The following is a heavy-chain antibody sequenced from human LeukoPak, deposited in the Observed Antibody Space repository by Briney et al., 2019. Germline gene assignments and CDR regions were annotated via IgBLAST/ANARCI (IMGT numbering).Heavy chain of an antibody. Sequence: SETLSLTCTVSGGSISSGDYYWSWIRQPPGKGLEWIGYIYYSGSTYYNPSLKSRVTISVDTSKNQFSLKLSSVTAADTVVYYCARGDSSGYLEAFDIWGQGTMVTVSS. CDR2: IYYSGST. CDR3: ARGDSSGYLEAFDI. J-gene: IGHJ3*02. CDR1: GGSISSGDYY. V-gene: IGHV4-30-4*01. D-gene: IGHD3-22*01.